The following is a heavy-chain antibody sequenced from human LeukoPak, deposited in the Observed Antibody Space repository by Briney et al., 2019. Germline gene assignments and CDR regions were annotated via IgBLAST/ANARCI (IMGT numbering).Heavy chain of an antibody. Sequence: GGSLRLSCVGSGFTFRSHAMSWVRQAPEKGLEFVSGIYENGGTTYYADSVKGRFSISRDNSKNILYLQMDSLRGEDTAVYYCARDAGSGWYSDYWGQGTLVTVSS. D-gene: IGHD6-19*01. CDR3: ARDAGSGWYSDY. V-gene: IGHV3-23*01. CDR2: IYENGGTT. J-gene: IGHJ4*02. CDR1: GFTFRSHA.